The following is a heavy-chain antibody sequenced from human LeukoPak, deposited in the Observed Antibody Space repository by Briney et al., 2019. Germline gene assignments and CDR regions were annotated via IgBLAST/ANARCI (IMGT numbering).Heavy chain of an antibody. CDR3: ALSAPDYYFDY. J-gene: IGHJ4*01. CDR1: GFTFSSYS. D-gene: IGHD6-25*01. Sequence: GGSLRLSCAASGFTFSSYSMNWVRQAPGKGLEWVSSISSSSSYIYYADSVKGRFTISRDNSKNTLYLQMNSLRAEDTAVYYCALSAPDYYFDYWGQEPWSPSPQ. V-gene: IGHV3-21*01. CDR2: ISSSSSYI.